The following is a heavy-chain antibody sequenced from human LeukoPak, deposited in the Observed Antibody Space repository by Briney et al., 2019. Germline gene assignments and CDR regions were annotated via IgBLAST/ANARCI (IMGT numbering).Heavy chain of an antibody. V-gene: IGHV1-69*13. D-gene: IGHD6-19*01. CDR1: GGTFSSYA. CDR2: IIPIFGTA. J-gene: IGHJ4*02. Sequence: ASERVSCKASGGTFSSYAISWVRQAPGQGLEWMGGIIPIFGTANYAQKFQGRVTITADESTSTAYMELSSLRSEDTAVYYCARGGSGWSNFDYWGQGTLVTVSS. CDR3: ARGGSGWSNFDY.